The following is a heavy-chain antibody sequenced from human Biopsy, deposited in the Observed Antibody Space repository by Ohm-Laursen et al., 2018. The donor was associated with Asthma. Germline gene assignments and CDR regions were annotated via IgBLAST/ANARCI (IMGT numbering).Heavy chain of an antibody. Sequence: SLRLSCAAPGFTVSDYHMSWIRQTPGRGLEWISYIGSRITDAIYYADSVKGRFTISRDNSKNTLDLQMNSLRGDDTAVYYCVRWRSGYPDHYSDFWGLGTLVTVSS. D-gene: IGHD2-21*01. J-gene: IGHJ4*02. V-gene: IGHV3-11*04. CDR1: GFTVSDYH. CDR2: IGSRITDAI. CDR3: VRWRSGYPDHYSDF.